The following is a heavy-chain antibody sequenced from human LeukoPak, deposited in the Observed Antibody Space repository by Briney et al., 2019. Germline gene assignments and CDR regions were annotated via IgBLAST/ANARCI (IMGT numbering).Heavy chain of an antibody. V-gene: IGHV4-39*01. CDR3: ASSGWYLLPGVY. CDR2: IYYSGST. J-gene: IGHJ4*02. Sequence: SETLSLTCTVSGGSISNITYYWGWIRQPPGKGLEWIGGIYYSGSTYYNPSLKSRVTISVDTSKNQFSLKLSSVTAADTAVYYCASSGWYLLPGVYWGQGTLVTVSS. D-gene: IGHD6-19*01. CDR1: GGSISNITYY.